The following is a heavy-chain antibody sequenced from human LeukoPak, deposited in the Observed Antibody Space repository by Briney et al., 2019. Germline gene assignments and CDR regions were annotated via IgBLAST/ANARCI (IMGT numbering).Heavy chain of an antibody. J-gene: IGHJ4*01. CDR2: VYSSGAT. D-gene: IGHD3-10*01. CDR3: ARDHYGSGSYKAYFDY. Sequence: SETLSLTCTVSDASVTTYSWSWLRQPAGEGLEWIGRVYSSGATKYNPSLKSRVTVSADTSKNQFSLKLPCVTAADTAVYYCARDHYGSGSYKAYFDYWGHGIQVTVSS. CDR1: DASVTTYS. V-gene: IGHV4-4*07.